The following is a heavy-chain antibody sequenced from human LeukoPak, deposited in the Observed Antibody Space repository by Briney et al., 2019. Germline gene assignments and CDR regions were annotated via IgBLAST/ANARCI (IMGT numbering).Heavy chain of an antibody. CDR3: ARFLGQIEVAGVFDY. V-gene: IGHV1-3*01. D-gene: IGHD6-19*01. Sequence: ASVKVSCKASGYTFTSYAIHWVRQAPGQRLEWMGWINAGSGNTKYSQKFQGRVTITRDTSASTAYMELSSLRSEDTAVYYCARFLGQIEVAGVFDYWGQGTLVTVSS. CDR2: INAGSGNT. J-gene: IGHJ4*02. CDR1: GYTFTSYA.